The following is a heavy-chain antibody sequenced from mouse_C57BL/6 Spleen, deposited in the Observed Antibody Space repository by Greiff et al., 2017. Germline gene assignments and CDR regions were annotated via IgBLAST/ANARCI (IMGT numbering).Heavy chain of an antibody. J-gene: IGHJ2*02. CDR1: GFTFSSYT. Sequence: DVMLVESGGGLVKPGGSLKLSCAASGFTFSSYTMSWVRQTPEKRLEWVATISGGGGNTYYPDSVKGRFTIARDNAKNTLYLQKSSLRCEDTALYYCAREGLRPSYYLDYWGQGTSLTVSS. CDR3: AREGLRPSYYLDY. V-gene: IGHV5-9*01. CDR2: ISGGGGNT.